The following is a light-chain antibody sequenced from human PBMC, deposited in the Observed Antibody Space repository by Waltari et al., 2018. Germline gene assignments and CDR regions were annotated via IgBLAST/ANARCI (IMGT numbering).Light chain of an antibody. CDR2: DVS. CDR1: SRDVGGCDY. V-gene: IGLV2-11*01. CDR3: CSFAGSYTFV. J-gene: IGLJ1*01. Sequence: QSALTQPRSVSGSPGQSVTISCTGTSRDVGGCDYVFWFQQHPGKVPKLLIYDVSERPSDVPDRFSGSKSANTASLPISGLQPDDEADYYCCSFAGSYTFVFGPGTSVTVL.